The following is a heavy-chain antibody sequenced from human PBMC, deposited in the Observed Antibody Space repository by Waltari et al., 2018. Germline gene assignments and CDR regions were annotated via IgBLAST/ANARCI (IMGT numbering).Heavy chain of an antibody. V-gene: IGHV1-69*08. CDR2: IIPILGIA. J-gene: IGHJ4*02. Sequence: QVQLVQSGAEVKKPGSSVKVSCKASGGTFSSYTISWVRQAPGQGLEWMGRIIPILGIANYAQKFQGRVTITADKSTSTAYMELSSLRSEDTAVYYCARDRWDSSGFDYWGQGTLVTVSS. CDR1: GGTFSSYT. D-gene: IGHD3-22*01. CDR3: ARDRWDSSGFDY.